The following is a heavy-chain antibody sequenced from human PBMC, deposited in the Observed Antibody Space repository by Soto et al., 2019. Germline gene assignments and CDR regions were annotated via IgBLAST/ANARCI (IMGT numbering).Heavy chain of an antibody. Sequence: QVQLVQSGAEVKKPGSSVKVSCKASGGTFSSYAISWVRQAPGQGLEWMGGIIPIFGTANYAQKFQGRVTITADKSTSTAYMELGSLRAEDTAVYYCASTVPRYYDILTGPRDWFDPWGQGTLVTVSS. V-gene: IGHV1-69*06. D-gene: IGHD3-9*01. CDR1: GGTFSSYA. CDR2: IIPIFGTA. CDR3: ASTVPRYYDILTGPRDWFDP. J-gene: IGHJ5*02.